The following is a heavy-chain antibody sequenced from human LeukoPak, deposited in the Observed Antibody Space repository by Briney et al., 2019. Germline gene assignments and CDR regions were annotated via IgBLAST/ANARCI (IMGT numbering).Heavy chain of an antibody. D-gene: IGHD6-19*01. Sequence: PGGSLRLSCAASGFTFSSYSMNWVRQAPGKGLEWVANIKQDGSEKYYVDSVKGRFTISRDNAKNSLYLQMNSLRAEDTAVYYCARVGDGSGWYKNWFDPWGQGTLVTVSS. CDR3: ARVGDGSGWYKNWFDP. V-gene: IGHV3-7*01. J-gene: IGHJ5*02. CDR1: GFTFSSYS. CDR2: IKQDGSEK.